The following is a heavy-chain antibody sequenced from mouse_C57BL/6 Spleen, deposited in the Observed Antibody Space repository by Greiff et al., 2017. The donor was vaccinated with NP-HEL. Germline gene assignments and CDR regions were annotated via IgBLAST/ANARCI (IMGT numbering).Heavy chain of an antibody. V-gene: IGHV1-69*01. Sequence: VQLQQPGAELVMPGASVKLSCKASGYTFTSYWMHWVKQRPGQGLEWIGEIDPSDSYTNYNQKFKGKSTLTVDKSSSTAYMQLSSLTSEDSAVYYCARERDGSNYAMDYWGQGTSVTVSS. D-gene: IGHD2-3*01. J-gene: IGHJ4*01. CDR1: GYTFTSYW. CDR2: IDPSDSYT. CDR3: ARERDGSNYAMDY.